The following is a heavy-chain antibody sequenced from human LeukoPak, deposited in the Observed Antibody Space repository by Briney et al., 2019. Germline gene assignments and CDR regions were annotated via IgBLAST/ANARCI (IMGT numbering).Heavy chain of an antibody. J-gene: IGHJ3*02. CDR2: LTGSGGTT. CDR1: GFTVSSNY. Sequence: GGSLRLSCAASGFTVSSNYMSWVRQAPGRGLEWVSGLTGSGGTTYYADSVEGRFTISRDNSENTLYLQMNSLRAEDTAVCYCAKPVTGASLGAFDIWGQGTMVTVSS. CDR3: AKPVTGASLGAFDI. V-gene: IGHV3-23*01. D-gene: IGHD6-19*01.